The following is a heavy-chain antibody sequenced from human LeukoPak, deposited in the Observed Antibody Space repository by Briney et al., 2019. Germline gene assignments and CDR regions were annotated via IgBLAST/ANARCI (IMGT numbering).Heavy chain of an antibody. CDR1: GFTFSGSA. CDR2: IRSKANSYAT. D-gene: IGHD6-19*01. Sequence: GGSLRLSCAASGFTFSGSAMHWVRQASGKGLEWVGRIRSKANSYATAYAASVKGRFTISRDDSKNTAYLQMNSLKTEDTAVYYCTRRRPYSSGWTGDAFDIWGQRTMVTVSS. V-gene: IGHV3-73*01. J-gene: IGHJ3*02. CDR3: TRRRPYSSGWTGDAFDI.